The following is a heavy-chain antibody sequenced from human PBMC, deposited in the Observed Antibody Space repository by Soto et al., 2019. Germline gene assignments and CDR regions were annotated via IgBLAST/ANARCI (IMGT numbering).Heavy chain of an antibody. V-gene: IGHV3-30-3*01. D-gene: IGHD2-2*01. CDR3: ARDSHTSSYAPIDH. CDR1: GFTFNNYA. J-gene: IGHJ4*02. CDR2: LSPDGSNE. Sequence: LRLSCAASGFTFNNYAIHWVRQAPGKWLQGGAALSPDGSNEFYADCVKGRFTISRDNSKSTLYLQMHSLTIEDTAVSSCARDSHTSSYAPIDHWGQGTLVTVSS.